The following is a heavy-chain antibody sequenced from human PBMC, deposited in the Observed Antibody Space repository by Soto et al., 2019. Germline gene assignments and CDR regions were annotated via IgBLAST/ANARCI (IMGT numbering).Heavy chain of an antibody. J-gene: IGHJ5*02. Sequence: SETLSLTCTVSGGSISSYYWSWIRQPPGKGLEWIGYIYYSGSTNYNPSLKSRVTISVDTSKNQFSLKLSSVTAADTAVYYCARVNYVFWSCYPPGSFDWFDPWGQGTLVTVSS. D-gene: IGHD3-3*01. CDR1: GGSISSYY. CDR3: ARVNYVFWSCYPPGSFDWFDP. CDR2: IYYSGST. V-gene: IGHV4-59*01.